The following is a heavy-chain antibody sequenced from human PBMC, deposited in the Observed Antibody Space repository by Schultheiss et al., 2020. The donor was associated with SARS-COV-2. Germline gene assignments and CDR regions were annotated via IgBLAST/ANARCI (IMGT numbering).Heavy chain of an antibody. J-gene: IGHJ4*02. V-gene: IGHV4-61*02. CDR3: ARSTWIQLSGYFDY. D-gene: IGHD5-18*01. CDR1: GGSISSGSYY. Sequence: SETLSLTCTVSGGSISSGSYYWSWIRQPAGKGLEWIGRIYTSGSTNYNPSLKSRVTISVDTSKNQFSLKLSSMTAADTAVYYCARSTWIQLSGYFDYWGQGTLVTVSS. CDR2: IYTSGST.